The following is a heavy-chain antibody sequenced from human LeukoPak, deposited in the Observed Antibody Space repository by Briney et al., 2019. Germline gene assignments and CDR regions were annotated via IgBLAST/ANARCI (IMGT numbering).Heavy chain of an antibody. Sequence: PSETLSLTCTVSGDSISGSSDYWGWIRQPPGKGLEWIGRIYYSGSTYYNPSLKSRVTISVETSKNQFSLKLKSVTAADTAVYYCARGGYYGSGNDFRFDPWGQGTLVTVSS. V-gene: IGHV4-39*07. D-gene: IGHD3-10*01. J-gene: IGHJ5*02. CDR2: IYYSGST. CDR3: ARGGYYGSGNDFRFDP. CDR1: GDSISGSSDY.